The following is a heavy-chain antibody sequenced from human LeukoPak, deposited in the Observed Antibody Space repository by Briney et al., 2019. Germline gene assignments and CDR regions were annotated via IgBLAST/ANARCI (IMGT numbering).Heavy chain of an antibody. CDR3: ARVGTADNWFDP. Sequence: GGSLRLSCVASGFTFSSYSMNWVRQAQGKGLEWVSSISSSSSYIYYADSVKGRFTISRDNANNSLYLQMNSLRAEDTAVYYCARVGTADNWFDPWGQGTLVTVSS. D-gene: IGHD5-18*01. J-gene: IGHJ5*02. CDR1: GFTFSSYS. V-gene: IGHV3-21*01. CDR2: ISSSSSYI.